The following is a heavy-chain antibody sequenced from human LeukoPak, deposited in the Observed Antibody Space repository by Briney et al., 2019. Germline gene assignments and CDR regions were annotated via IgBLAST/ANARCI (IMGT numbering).Heavy chain of an antibody. CDR1: RFTFGSFW. CDR2: IKQDGSEK. V-gene: IGHV3-7*01. D-gene: IGHD6-13*01. Sequence: GGSLRLSCVASRFTFGSFWMSWVRQAPGKGLEWVANIKQDGSEKYYVDSVKGRFTISRDNAKNSLYLQMNSLRAEDTAVYYCARGEAAGDYWGQGTLVTLSS. J-gene: IGHJ4*02. CDR3: ARGEAAGDY.